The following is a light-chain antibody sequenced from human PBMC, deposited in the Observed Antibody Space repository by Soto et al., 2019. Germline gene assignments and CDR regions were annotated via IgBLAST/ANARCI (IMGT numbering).Light chain of an antibody. CDR2: DVS. CDR3: CSYAGAFTYV. Sequence: QSALTQPRSVSGSPGHSVTISCTGTSSDVGGYSYVSWYQQHPGKAPKLMISDVSKRPSGVHDRFSGSKFGKTASLTISGLQAEDEAYYYCCSYAGAFTYVFGSGTKLTVL. CDR1: SSDVGGYSY. V-gene: IGLV2-11*01. J-gene: IGLJ1*01.